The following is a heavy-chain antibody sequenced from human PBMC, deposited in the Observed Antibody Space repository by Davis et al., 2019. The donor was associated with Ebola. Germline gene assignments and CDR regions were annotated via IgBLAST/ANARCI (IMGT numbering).Heavy chain of an antibody. D-gene: IGHD2-15*01. V-gene: IGHV3-21*01. J-gene: IGHJ5*02. CDR2: ISSSSSYI. CDR1: GFTFSSYA. Sequence: GGSLRLSCAASGFTFSSYAMSWVRQAPGKGLEWVSAISSSSSYIYYADSVKGRFTISRDNAKNSLYLQMNSLRAEDTAVYYCARDSRYCSGGSCYLLDPWGQGTLVTVSS. CDR3: ARDSRYCSGGSCYLLDP.